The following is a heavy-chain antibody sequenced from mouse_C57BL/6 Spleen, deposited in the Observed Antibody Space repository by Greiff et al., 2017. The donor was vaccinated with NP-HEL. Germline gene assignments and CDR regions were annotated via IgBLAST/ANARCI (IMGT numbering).Heavy chain of an antibody. J-gene: IGHJ4*01. CDR3: AALDSSGYAGAMDY. V-gene: IGHV1-9*01. Sequence: QVQLQQSGAALMQPGASVKLSCKATGYTFTGYWIEWVTQRPGHGLECIGELFPGRGSTHYNEKFKGKATFTADTSSTTAYMQLSSLTTEDSAIYYCAALDSSGYAGAMDYWGQGTAVTVSS. CDR2: LFPGRGST. D-gene: IGHD3-2*02. CDR1: GYTFTGYW.